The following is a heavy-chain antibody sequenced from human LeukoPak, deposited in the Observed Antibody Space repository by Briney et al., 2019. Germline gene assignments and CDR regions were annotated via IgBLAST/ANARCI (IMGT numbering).Heavy chain of an antibody. J-gene: IGHJ4*02. D-gene: IGHD3-16*01. CDR3: SAPWGNAGY. V-gene: IGHV3-15*01. Sequence: GGSLRLSCVASGFTFNNAWMSWVRQAPGKGLEWVGRIKSKTDDGTTDYAAPVKGRFSISRDDSKNTLYLQMNSLKIEDTAVYYCSAPWGNAGYWGQGTLVTVSS. CDR1: GFTFNNAW. CDR2: IKSKTDDGTT.